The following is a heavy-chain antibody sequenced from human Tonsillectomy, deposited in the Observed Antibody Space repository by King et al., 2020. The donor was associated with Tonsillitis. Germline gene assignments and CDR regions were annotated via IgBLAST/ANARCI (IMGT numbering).Heavy chain of an antibody. CDR2: MYHSGST. CDR3: ARGRNNNDY. J-gene: IGHJ4*02. CDR1: GYSISSGYY. V-gene: IGHV4-38-2*01. D-gene: IGHD1/OR15-1a*01. Sequence: QLQESGPGLVKPSETLSLTCAVSGYSISSGYYWGWIRQPPGKGLEWIGSMYHSGSTYCNPSLKSRVTISVDTSKNQFSLKLSSVTAADTAIYYCARGRNNNDYGGQGTLAPVSS.